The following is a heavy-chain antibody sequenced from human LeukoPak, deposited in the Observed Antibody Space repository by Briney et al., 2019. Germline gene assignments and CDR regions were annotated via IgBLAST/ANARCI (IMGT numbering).Heavy chain of an antibody. J-gene: IGHJ4*02. CDR1: GFTFSSYA. V-gene: IGHV3-30*04. CDR3: ARDRGLWFGEVLDY. D-gene: IGHD3-10*01. CDR2: ISYDGSNK. Sequence: GRSLRLSCAASGFTFSSYAMHWVRQAPGKGLEWVAVISYDGSNKYYADSVKGRFTISRDNSKNTLYLQMNSLRAEDTAVCYCARDRGLWFGEVLDYWGQGTLVTVSS.